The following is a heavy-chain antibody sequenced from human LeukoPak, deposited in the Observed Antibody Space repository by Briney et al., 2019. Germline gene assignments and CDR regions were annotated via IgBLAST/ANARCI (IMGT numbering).Heavy chain of an antibody. D-gene: IGHD5-24*01. CDR3: AKLRDGYNNYFDY. J-gene: IGHJ4*02. CDR2: ISSSSSYI. V-gene: IGHV3-21*01. Sequence: PGGSLRLSCAASGFTFSSYSMNWVRQAPGKGLEWVSSISSSSSYIYYADSVKGRFTISRDNAKNSLYLQMNSLRAEDTAVYYCAKLRDGYNNYFDYWGQGTLVTVSS. CDR1: GFTFSSYS.